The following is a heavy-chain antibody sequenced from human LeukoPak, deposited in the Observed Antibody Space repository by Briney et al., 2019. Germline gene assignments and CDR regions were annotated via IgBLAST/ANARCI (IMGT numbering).Heavy chain of an antibody. Sequence: SGGSLRLSCAASGFTFSSYSMNWVRQAPGKGLEWVSSISSSSSYIYYADSVKGRFTISRDNAKNSLYLQMNSLRAEDTAVYYCARAPCSSTSCYDFDLWGRGTLVTVSS. D-gene: IGHD2-2*01. V-gene: IGHV3-21*01. CDR3: ARAPCSSTSCYDFDL. CDR1: GFTFSSYS. CDR2: ISSSSSYI. J-gene: IGHJ2*01.